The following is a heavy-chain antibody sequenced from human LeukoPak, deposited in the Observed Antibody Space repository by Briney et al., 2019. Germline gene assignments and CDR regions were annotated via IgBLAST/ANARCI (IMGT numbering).Heavy chain of an antibody. D-gene: IGHD3-10*01. V-gene: IGHV4-59*01. J-gene: IGHJ4*02. CDR1: GGSFSGYY. CDR2: IYYSGST. Sequence: SETLSLTCAVYGGSFSGYYWSWIRQPPGKGLEWIGYIYYSGSTNYNPSLKSRVTISVDTSKNQFSLKLSSVTAADTAVYYCARSGRGPFDYWGQGTLVTVSS. CDR3: ARSGRGPFDY.